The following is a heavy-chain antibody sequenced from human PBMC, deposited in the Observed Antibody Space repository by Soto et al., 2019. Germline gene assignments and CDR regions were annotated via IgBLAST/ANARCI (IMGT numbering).Heavy chain of an antibody. Sequence: PGGSLRLSFVASGFTFSTYTMSWVRQAPGKGLEWVSVISGSGGSPSYADSVQGRFSISRDNPKNTLYLQMNSLRGEDTAMYYCAKARCSTTNCYVPDYWGQGTLVTVSS. CDR1: GFTFSTYT. D-gene: IGHD2-2*01. CDR3: AKARCSTTNCYVPDY. CDR2: ISGSGGSP. V-gene: IGHV3-23*01. J-gene: IGHJ4*02.